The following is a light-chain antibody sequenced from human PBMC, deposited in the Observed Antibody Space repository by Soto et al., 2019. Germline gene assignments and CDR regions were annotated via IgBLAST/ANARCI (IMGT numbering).Light chain of an antibody. Sequence: EIVLTQSPDTMSLSPGERATLSCRASQSINSTYLAWYQQKPGQAPRLLIYGISSRTTGIPDRFSGSGSGTDFTLTIKRLEPEDFAVYFCQQYGGSLPYTFGQGTKLQIK. CDR2: GIS. CDR1: QSINSTY. CDR3: QQYGGSLPYT. J-gene: IGKJ2*01. V-gene: IGKV3-20*01.